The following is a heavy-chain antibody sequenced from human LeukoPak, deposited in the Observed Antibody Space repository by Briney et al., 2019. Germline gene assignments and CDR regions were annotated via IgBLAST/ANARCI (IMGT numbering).Heavy chain of an antibody. Sequence: SQTLSLTCTVSGGSISSGGYYWSWIRQPPGKGLEWIGYIYYSGSTNYNPSLKSRVTISVDTSKNQFSLKLSSVTAADTAVYYCARRPSSSWYNWFDPWGQGTLVTVSS. CDR3: ARRPSSSWYNWFDP. D-gene: IGHD6-13*01. CDR1: GGSISSGGYY. CDR2: IYYSGST. V-gene: IGHV4-61*08. J-gene: IGHJ5*02.